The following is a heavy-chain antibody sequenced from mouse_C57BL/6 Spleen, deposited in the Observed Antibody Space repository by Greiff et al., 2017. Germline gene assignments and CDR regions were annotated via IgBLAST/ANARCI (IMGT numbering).Heavy chain of an antibody. CDR2: IDPSDSYT. CDR1: GYTFPSYW. V-gene: IGHV1-50*01. J-gene: IGHJ3*01. CDR3: ESITTEFAY. Sequence: QVQLQQPGAELVKPGASVKLSCKASGYTFPSYWMQWVKQRPGQGLEWIGEIDPSDSYTNYNQKFKGKATLTVDTSSSTAYMQLSSLTSEDSAVYYCESITTEFAYWGQGTLVTVSA. D-gene: IGHD1-2*01.